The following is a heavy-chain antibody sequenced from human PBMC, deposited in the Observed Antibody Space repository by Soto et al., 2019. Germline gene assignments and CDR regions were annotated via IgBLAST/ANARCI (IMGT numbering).Heavy chain of an antibody. CDR1: GFTFSSYG. CDR3: ATRRNVLRFLEWLSGMEV. J-gene: IGHJ6*02. V-gene: IGHV3-30*03. CDR2: ISYDESNK. Sequence: QVQLVESGGGVVQPGRSLRLSCAASGFTFSSYGMHWVRQAPGKGLEWVAFISYDESNKYYADSVKGRFTISRDNSRTTLYLQMNSLRAEDTALYFCATRRNVLRFLEWLSGMEVGCHGTTVSVSS. D-gene: IGHD3-3*01.